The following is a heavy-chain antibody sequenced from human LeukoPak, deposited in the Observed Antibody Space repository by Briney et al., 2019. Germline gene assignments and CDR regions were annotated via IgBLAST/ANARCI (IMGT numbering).Heavy chain of an antibody. CDR1: GGSISSSSYY. CDR3: ARDLAGSGWVNYYYYYYMDV. V-gene: IGHV4-39*07. J-gene: IGHJ6*03. Sequence: SETLSLTCTVSGGSISSSSYYWGWIRQPPGKGLEWIGSIYYSGSTYYNPSLKSRVTISVDTSKNQFSLKLSSVTAADTAVYYCARDLAGSGWVNYYYYYYMDVWGKGTTVTVSS. D-gene: IGHD6-19*01. CDR2: IYYSGST.